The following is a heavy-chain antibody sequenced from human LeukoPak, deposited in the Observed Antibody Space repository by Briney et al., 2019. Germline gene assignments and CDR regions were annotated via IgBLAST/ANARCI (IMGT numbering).Heavy chain of an antibody. CDR1: GYTFTNYG. CDR3: ARGGDMVPTIEGY. Sequence: ASVKVSCKASGYTFTNYGINWVRQAPGQGLEWMGWISAWNGNTNYAQKPQGRVTMTTDTSANTAYMELRSLRSDDTAVYYCARGGDMVPTIEGYWGQGTLVTVSS. V-gene: IGHV1-18*01. D-gene: IGHD5-12*01. CDR2: ISAWNGNT. J-gene: IGHJ4*02.